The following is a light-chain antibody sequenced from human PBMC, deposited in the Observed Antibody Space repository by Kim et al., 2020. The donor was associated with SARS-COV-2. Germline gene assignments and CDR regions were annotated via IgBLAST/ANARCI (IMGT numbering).Light chain of an antibody. CDR3: MQGTHWRGYS. CDR2: KVS. CDR1: QSLVYSDGNTY. V-gene: IGKV2-30*01. J-gene: IGKJ2*03. Sequence: VVMTQSPLSLPVTLGQPASISCRSSQSLVYSDGNTYLNWFQQRPGQPPRRLIYKVSNRDSGVPDRFSGSGSGTDFTLKISRVEAEDVGVYYCMQGTHWRGYSFGQGTKLEI.